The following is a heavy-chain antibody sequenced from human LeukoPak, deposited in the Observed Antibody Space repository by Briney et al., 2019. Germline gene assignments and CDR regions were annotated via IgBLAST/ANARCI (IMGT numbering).Heavy chain of an antibody. V-gene: IGHV4-4*07. CDR2: IYTSGST. Sequence: SETLSLTCTVSGVSISSYYWSWLRQPPGKGLEWIGRIYTSGSTNYNPSLKSRVTMSVDTSKNQFSLKLSSVTAADTAVYYCAIVVAAAVPYYYYMDVWGKGTTVTVSS. CDR1: GVSISSYY. J-gene: IGHJ6*03. CDR3: AIVVAAAVPYYYYMDV. D-gene: IGHD6-13*01.